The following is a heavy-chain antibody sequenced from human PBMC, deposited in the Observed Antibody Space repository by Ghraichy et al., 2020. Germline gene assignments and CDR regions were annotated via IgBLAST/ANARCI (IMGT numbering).Heavy chain of an antibody. D-gene: IGHD6-19*01. V-gene: IGHV3-74*01. CDR3: AGSSGPQGGAGMDV. CDR2: INSDGSDT. J-gene: IGHJ6*02. CDR1: GFTFRGYW. Sequence: GGSLRLSCGASGFTFRGYWMHWVRQVPGKGLVWVSRINSDGSDTNYVDSVKGRFIISRENAANTLYLQMNSLRADDTAVYYCAGSSGPQGGAGMDVWGQGTTVTVSS.